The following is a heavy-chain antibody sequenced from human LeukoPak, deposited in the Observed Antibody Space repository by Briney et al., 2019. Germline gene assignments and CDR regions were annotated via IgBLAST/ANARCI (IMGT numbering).Heavy chain of an antibody. J-gene: IGHJ4*02. V-gene: IGHV4-59*01. Sequence: SETLSLTCTVSGGSISSYYWSWIRQPPGKGLEWIGYIYYSGSTNYNPSLKSRVTISVDTSKNQFSLKLSSVTAADTAVYYCARGGAAVVPALFDYWGQGTLVTVSS. CDR3: ARGGAAVVPALFDY. D-gene: IGHD2-2*01. CDR2: IYYSGST. CDR1: GGSISSYY.